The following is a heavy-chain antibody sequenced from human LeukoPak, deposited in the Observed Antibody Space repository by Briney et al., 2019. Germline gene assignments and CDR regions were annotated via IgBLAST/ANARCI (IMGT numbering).Heavy chain of an antibody. J-gene: IGHJ3*02. CDR1: GLLFRSYS. Sequence: PGGSLRLSCAASGLLFRSYSMNWVRQAPGKGLEWVSSISSTSSYIYYADSVKGRFTISRDNAKNSLYLQMNSLRAEDTAVYYCARDPLKRAFDIWGQGTMVTVSS. V-gene: IGHV3-21*01. CDR2: ISSTSSYI. CDR3: ARDPLKRAFDI.